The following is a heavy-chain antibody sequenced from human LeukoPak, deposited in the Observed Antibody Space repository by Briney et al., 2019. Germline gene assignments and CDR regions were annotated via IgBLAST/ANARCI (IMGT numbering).Heavy chain of an antibody. CDR2: MNPNSGNT. V-gene: IGHV1-8*01. D-gene: IGHD3-10*01. CDR3: ARGREYYGSGSYYNNDY. Sequence: ASVKVSCKASGYTFTSYDINWVRQAIGQGLEWMGWMNPNSGNTGYAQKFQGRVTMTRNTSISTAYMELSSLRSEDTAVYYCARGREYYGSGSYYNNDYWGQGTLVTVSS. CDR1: GYTFTSYD. J-gene: IGHJ4*02.